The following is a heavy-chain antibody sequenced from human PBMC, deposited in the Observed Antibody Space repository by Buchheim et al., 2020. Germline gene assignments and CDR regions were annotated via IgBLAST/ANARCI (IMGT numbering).Heavy chain of an antibody. CDR3: ARRSSGGYSSNNWFDP. J-gene: IGHJ5*02. V-gene: IGHV3-48*03. D-gene: IGHD6-13*01. Sequence: EVQLVESGGGLVQPGGSLRLSCAASGFTFSSYEMNWVRQAPGKGLEWVSYISSSGSTIYYADSVKGRFTISRDNAKNSLYLPMNSLRAEDTAVYYCARRSSGGYSSNNWFDPWGQGTL. CDR1: GFTFSSYE. CDR2: ISSSGSTI.